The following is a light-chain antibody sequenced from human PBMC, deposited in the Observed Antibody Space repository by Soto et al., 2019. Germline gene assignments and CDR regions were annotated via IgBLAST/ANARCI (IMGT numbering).Light chain of an antibody. CDR3: QQRSNWPPLT. Sequence: EIVLTQSPATLSLSPGESATLSCRASQSVGSYLAWYQQKPGQAPRLLIYDASNRATGIPARFSGSGSGRDFTITISSLEPEDFAVYYCQQRSNWPPLTFGQGTRLEIK. V-gene: IGKV3-11*02. CDR1: QSVGSY. J-gene: IGKJ5*01. CDR2: DAS.